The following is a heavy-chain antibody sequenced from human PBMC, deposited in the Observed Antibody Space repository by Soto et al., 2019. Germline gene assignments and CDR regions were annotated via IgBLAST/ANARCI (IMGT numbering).Heavy chain of an antibody. D-gene: IGHD6-6*01. CDR2: IYYGGST. V-gene: IGHV4-59*01. CDR3: ARLSYSSSI. J-gene: IGHJ4*02. CDR1: SYCLSSYY. Sequence: VCSYCLSSYYWSWIRQPPGKGLEWIGYIYYGGSTSYDPSLKSRVAISVDTSKNQFSLRLTSVTAADTAVYYCARLSYSSSIWGQGTLVTVSS.